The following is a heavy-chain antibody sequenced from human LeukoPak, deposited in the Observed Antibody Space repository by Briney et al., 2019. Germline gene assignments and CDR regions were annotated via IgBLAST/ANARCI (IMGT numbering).Heavy chain of an antibody. D-gene: IGHD6-6*01. CDR2: IYNSANT. Sequence: PSETLSLTCSVSGDSISSSYWSWIRQPPGKGLEWIGNIYNSANTNYNPSLQSRVTISVDTSKSQFSLQLTSVSAADTAVYYCARDSRVPADYYYYMDVWGKGTARSVSS. J-gene: IGHJ6*03. V-gene: IGHV4-59*12. CDR1: GDSISSSY. CDR3: ARDSRVPADYYYYMDV.